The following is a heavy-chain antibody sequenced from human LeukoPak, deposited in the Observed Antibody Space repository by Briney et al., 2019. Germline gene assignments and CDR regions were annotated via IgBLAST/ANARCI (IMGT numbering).Heavy chain of an antibody. CDR1: GASINSYY. V-gene: IGHV4-4*09. Sequence: SETLSLTCTVSGASINSYYWSWIRQPPGKELEWIGYIYTSGSPNYNPSLKSRVTISVDTSKNQFSLKLSSVTAADTAVYYCARGTYYDILTGYYYWFDPWGQGTLVTVSS. CDR3: ARGTYYDILTGYYYWFDP. J-gene: IGHJ5*02. CDR2: IYTSGSP. D-gene: IGHD3-9*01.